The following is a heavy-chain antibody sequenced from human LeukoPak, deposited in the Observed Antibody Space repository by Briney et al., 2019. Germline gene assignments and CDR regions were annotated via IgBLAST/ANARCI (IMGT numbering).Heavy chain of an antibody. V-gene: IGHV3-64*01. J-gene: IGHJ2*01. CDR2: ISSNGGGT. CDR3: ARDGGEAVAGNWYFDL. Sequence: GGSLRLSCAASGFTFSSYAMHWVRQAPGKGLEYVSAISSNGGGTYYANSVKGRFTISRDNSKNTLYLQMGSLRAEDMAVYYCARDGGEAVAGNWYFDLWGRGTLVTVSS. D-gene: IGHD6-19*01. CDR1: GFTFSSYA.